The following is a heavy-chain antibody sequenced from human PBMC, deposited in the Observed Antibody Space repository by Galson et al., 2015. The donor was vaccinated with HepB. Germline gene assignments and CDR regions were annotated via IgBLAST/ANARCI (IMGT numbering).Heavy chain of an antibody. CDR2: ISGSGGST. J-gene: IGHJ6*02. D-gene: IGHD1-7*01. CDR3: AKGTLELYYYYGMDV. CDR1: GFTFSSYA. V-gene: IGHV3-23*01. Sequence: SLRLSCAASGFTFSSYAMSWVRQAPGKGLEWVSAISGSGGSTYYADSVKGRFTISRDNSKNTLYLQMNSLRAEDTAVYYCAKGTLELYYYYGMDVWGQGTTVTVSS.